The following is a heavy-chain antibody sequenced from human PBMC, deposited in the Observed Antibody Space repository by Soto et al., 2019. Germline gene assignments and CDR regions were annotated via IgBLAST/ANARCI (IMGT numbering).Heavy chain of an antibody. CDR3: AGYCSSTSCYYENWFDP. CDR2: ISGSGGST. CDR1: GFTFSSYA. V-gene: IGHV3-23*01. D-gene: IGHD2-2*03. Sequence: GGSLRLSCAASGFTFSSYAMSWVRQAPGKGLEWVSAISGSGGSTYYADSVKGRFTISRDNSKNTLYLQMNSLRAEDTAVYYCAGYCSSTSCYYENWFDPWGQGTLVTVSS. J-gene: IGHJ5*02.